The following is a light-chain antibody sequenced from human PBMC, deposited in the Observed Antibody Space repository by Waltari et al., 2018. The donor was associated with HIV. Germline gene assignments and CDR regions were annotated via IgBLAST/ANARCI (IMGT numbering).Light chain of an antibody. CDR2: DVN. CDR3: CSYADDYTWV. Sequence: QSALTQPRSVSGSPGQSVTISCTGTSSDVGDYNYVSWYQQHPGKAPKLMIFDVNKRPSGVPDHFSGSKSGNMASLTISGLQAEDEADYYCCSYADDYTWVFGGGTKLTVL. V-gene: IGLV2-11*01. CDR1: SSDVGDYNY. J-gene: IGLJ3*02.